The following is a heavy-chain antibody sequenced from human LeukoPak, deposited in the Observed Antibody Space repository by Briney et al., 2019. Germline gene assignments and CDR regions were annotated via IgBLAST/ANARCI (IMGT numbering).Heavy chain of an antibody. V-gene: IGHV1-46*01. Sequence: ASVKVSCKASGYNFSGYYIHWVRQAPGQGLEWVGMINPSGGRTSYAQRFQGRVTVTTDTSTSTVYMQLSSLASEDTAVYYCARERRAWGEDFWGQGTLVTVSS. CDR2: INPSGGRT. J-gene: IGHJ4*02. CDR3: ARERRAWGEDF. D-gene: IGHD3-16*01. CDR1: GYNFSGYY.